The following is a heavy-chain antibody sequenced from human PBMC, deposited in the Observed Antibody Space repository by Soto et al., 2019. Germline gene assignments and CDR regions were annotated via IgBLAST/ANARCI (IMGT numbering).Heavy chain of an antibody. CDR3: ARAGRLYCSSTSCFSAFDI. V-gene: IGHV1-69*13. CDR1: GGTFSSYA. CDR2: IIPIFGTA. Sequence: ASVKVSCKASGGTFSSYAISWVRQAPGQGLEWMGGIIPIFGTANYAQKFQGRVTITVDESTSTAYMELSSLRSEDTAVYYCARAGRLYCSSTSCFSAFDIWGQGTMVTVSS. J-gene: IGHJ3*02. D-gene: IGHD2-2*01.